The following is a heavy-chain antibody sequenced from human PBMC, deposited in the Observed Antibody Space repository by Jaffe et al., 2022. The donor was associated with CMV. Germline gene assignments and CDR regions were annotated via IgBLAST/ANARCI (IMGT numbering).Heavy chain of an antibody. Sequence: EVQLVESGGGLVQPGTSLRLSCAASGFTFDDYAMHWVRQAPGKGLEWVSGISWNSGSMGYADSVKGRFTISRDNAKNSLYLQMNSLRAEDTALYYCAKDSGSGSSSRVSYYYGMDVWGQGTTVTVSS. CDR2: ISWNSGSM. CDR3: AKDSGSGSSSRVSYYYGMDV. V-gene: IGHV3-9*01. CDR1: GFTFDDYA. D-gene: IGHD6-13*01. J-gene: IGHJ6*02.